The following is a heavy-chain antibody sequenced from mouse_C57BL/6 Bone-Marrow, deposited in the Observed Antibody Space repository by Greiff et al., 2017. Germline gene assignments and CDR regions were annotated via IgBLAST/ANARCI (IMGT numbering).Heavy chain of an antibody. J-gene: IGHJ3*01. CDR1: GYSFTGYY. Sequence: VQLQQSGPELVKPGASVKISCKASGYSFTGYYMNWVKQSPEKSLEWIGEINPSTGGTTYNQKFKAKATLTVDKSSSTAYMQLKSLTSEDSAVYYCARTGAYYSNYGGPFAYWGQGTLVTVSA. CDR2: INPSTGGT. D-gene: IGHD2-5*01. V-gene: IGHV1-42*01. CDR3: ARTGAYYSNYGGPFAY.